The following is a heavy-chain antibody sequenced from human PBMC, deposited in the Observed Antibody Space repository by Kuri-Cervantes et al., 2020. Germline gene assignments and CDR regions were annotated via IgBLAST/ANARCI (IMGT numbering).Heavy chain of an antibody. Sequence: GGSLRLSCAASGFTFRSSAMHWVRQAPGKGLEWVAVMSYDGSSEFYADSVKGRFTISRDNSKNTLYLQMNSLRAEDTAVYYCARRDIVVVVAASRAFAFDIWGQGTMVTVSS. D-gene: IGHD2-15*01. CDR2: MSYDGSSE. CDR3: ARRDIVVVVAASRAFAFDI. V-gene: IGHV3-30-3*01. CDR1: GFTFRSSA. J-gene: IGHJ3*02.